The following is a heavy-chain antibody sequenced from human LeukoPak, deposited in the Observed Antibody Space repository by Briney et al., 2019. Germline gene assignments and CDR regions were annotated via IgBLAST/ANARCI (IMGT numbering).Heavy chain of an antibody. Sequence: PGGSLRLSCAASGFAVSTKFMTWVRQPPAKGLEWVSVIYTGGLTYYADSVKGRFTISRDNSKNTLYLQMNNLKADDTAVYYCAKDEAAAGGGLDYWGQGTLVTVSS. J-gene: IGHJ4*02. D-gene: IGHD6-13*01. CDR3: AKDEAAAGGGLDY. CDR1: GFAVSTKF. V-gene: IGHV3-53*01. CDR2: IYTGGLT.